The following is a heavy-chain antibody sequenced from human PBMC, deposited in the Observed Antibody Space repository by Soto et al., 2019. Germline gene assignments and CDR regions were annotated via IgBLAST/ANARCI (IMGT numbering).Heavy chain of an antibody. CDR1: GFTFSSYG. CDR3: AKHLLAVDGYLHRMDV. J-gene: IGHJ6*02. D-gene: IGHD6-19*01. Sequence: QVQLVESGGGVVQPGRSLRLSCAASGFTFSSYGMHWVRQAPGKGLEWVAVISHDGSNKYFTDSVKGRFTISRHNSQNPLYLQMNSLRAEDTAVYYCAKHLLAVDGYLHRMDVWGQGTTVTVSS. V-gene: IGHV3-30*18. CDR2: ISHDGSNK.